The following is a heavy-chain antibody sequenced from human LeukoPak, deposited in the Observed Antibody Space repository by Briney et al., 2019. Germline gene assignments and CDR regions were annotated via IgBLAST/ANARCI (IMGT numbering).Heavy chain of an antibody. CDR3: ARYTSGLDY. V-gene: IGHV4-34*01. J-gene: IGHJ4*02. CDR1: GGSFSGYY. Sequence: SETLSLTCAVYGGSFSGYYWSWIRQPPGKGLEWIGEINHSGSTNYNPSLKSRVTISEDTSKNQVSLKVSSMTAADTAIYYCARYTSGLDYWGQGTLVTVSS. CDR2: INHSGST. D-gene: IGHD6-19*01.